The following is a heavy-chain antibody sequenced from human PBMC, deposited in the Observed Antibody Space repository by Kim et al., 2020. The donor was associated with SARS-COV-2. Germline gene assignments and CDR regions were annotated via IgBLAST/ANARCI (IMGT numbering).Heavy chain of an antibody. D-gene: IGHD3-10*01. J-gene: IGHJ6*02. CDR3: TRLSWGAGGEFGIEQREGRRGCDV. V-gene: IGHV5-51*01. Sequence: GESLKISCQGSGYTFRDFWIVWVRQMPGKGLEVMGIIYPGDSDTRYSPSFRGQVTISADKSINTAYLQWSSLKASDSAMYYCTRLSWGAGGEFGIEQREGRRGCDVWGQGTTVTVSS. CDR2: IYPGDSDT. CDR1: GYTFRDFW.